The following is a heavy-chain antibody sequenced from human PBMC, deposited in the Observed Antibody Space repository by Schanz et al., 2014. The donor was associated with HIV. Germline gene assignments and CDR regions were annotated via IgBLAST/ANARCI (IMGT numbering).Heavy chain of an antibody. V-gene: IGHV3-23*01. CDR3: AKPEYDSRGSSQSHFDY. Sequence: EVQLLESGGGLVQAGGSLRLSCAASGFTFKSYAMSWVRQAPGKGLEWVSSISESGGRTYYADSVNGRFTISRDNSKNTLYLQMTTLRIDDTAVYYCAKPEYDSRGSSQSHFDYWGQGTLVTVSS. CDR1: GFTFKSYA. D-gene: IGHD3-22*01. J-gene: IGHJ4*02. CDR2: ISESGGRT.